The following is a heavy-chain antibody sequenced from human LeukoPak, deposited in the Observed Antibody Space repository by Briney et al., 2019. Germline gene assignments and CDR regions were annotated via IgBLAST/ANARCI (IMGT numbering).Heavy chain of an antibody. CDR2: ISAYNGNT. J-gene: IGHJ3*02. CDR3: AGGIVGGPYDAFDI. V-gene: IGHV1-18*01. CDR1: GYTFTSYG. D-gene: IGHD1-26*01. Sequence: GASVKVSRKSSGYTFTSYGISWVRQAPGQGLEWVGWISAYNGNTNYAQKLQGRVTMTTDTSPSTAYMELRRLRSNDTAVYSCAGGIVGGPYDAFDIWGQGTMVTVSS.